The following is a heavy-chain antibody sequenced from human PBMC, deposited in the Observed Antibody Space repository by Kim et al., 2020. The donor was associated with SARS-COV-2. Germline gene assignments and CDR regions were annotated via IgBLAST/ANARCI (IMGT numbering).Heavy chain of an antibody. V-gene: IGHV3-7*03. CDR1: GFTFSSYW. Sequence: GGSLRLSCAASGFTFSSYWMSWVRQAPGKGLEWVANIKQDGSEKYYVDSVKGRFTISRDNAKNSLYLQMNSLRAEDTAVYYCARDLALGGGSYPKEGRDWGQGTLVTVSS. D-gene: IGHD1-26*01. CDR3: ARDLALGGGSYPKEGRD. CDR2: IKQDGSEK. J-gene: IGHJ4*02.